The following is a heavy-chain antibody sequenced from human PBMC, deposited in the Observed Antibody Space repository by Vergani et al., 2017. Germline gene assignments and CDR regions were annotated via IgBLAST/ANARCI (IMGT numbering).Heavy chain of an antibody. J-gene: IGHJ5*02. CDR3: ARGDSVIGGGVDH. CDR2: IYYSGST. D-gene: IGHD2-21*01. Sequence: QLQLQESGPGLVKPSETLSLTCTVSGGSISSSSYYWGWLRQPPGKGLVWIGSIYYSGSTYYNPSLKSRVTISVDTSKNQFSLKLSSVTAADTAVYYCARGDSVIGGGVDHWGQGTLVTVSS. V-gene: IGHV4-39*01. CDR1: GGSISSSSYY.